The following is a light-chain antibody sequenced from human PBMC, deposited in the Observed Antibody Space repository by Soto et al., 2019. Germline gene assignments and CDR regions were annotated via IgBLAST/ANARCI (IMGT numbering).Light chain of an antibody. CDR3: GSWDSSLSAYV. CDR2: DDN. CDR1: SSNIRGNS. J-gene: IGLJ1*01. Sequence: QSVMTQPPSVSAAPGQKVTISCSGSSSNIRGNSVSWYQQLPGTAPKLLIYDDNKRPSGIPGRFSGSKSGTSATLGITGFQTGDEADYYCGSWDSSLSAYVFGTGTKLTVL. V-gene: IGLV1-51*01.